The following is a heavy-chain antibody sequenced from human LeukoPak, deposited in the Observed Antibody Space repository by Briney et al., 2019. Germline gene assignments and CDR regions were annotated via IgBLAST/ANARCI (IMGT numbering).Heavy chain of an antibody. D-gene: IGHD3-3*02. CDR1: GGSISSGGYS. CDR3: ARGPPPSHFWSGLAAFYYGMDV. Sequence: SETLSLTCAVSGGSISSGGYSWSWIRQPPGKGLEWIGYIYHSGSTYYNPSLKSRVTISVDRSKNQFSLKLSSVTAADTAVYYCARGPPPSHFWSGLAAFYYGMDVWGQGTTVTVPS. V-gene: IGHV4-30-2*01. CDR2: IYHSGST. J-gene: IGHJ6*02.